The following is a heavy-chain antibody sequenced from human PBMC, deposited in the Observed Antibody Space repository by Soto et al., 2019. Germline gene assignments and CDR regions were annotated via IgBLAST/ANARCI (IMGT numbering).Heavy chain of an antibody. CDR2: IRSDSNHI. Sequence: GGSLRLSCAASGFIFSSFSMNWIRQAPGKGLEWLSYIRSDSNHIGYADSVRGRFTISSDIAKNSPFLQMSSLRDEDTAVYYCARDLAYAFDYWGQGTLVTVSS. V-gene: IGHV3-48*02. D-gene: IGHD3-16*01. J-gene: IGHJ4*02. CDR3: ARDLAYAFDY. CDR1: GFIFSSFS.